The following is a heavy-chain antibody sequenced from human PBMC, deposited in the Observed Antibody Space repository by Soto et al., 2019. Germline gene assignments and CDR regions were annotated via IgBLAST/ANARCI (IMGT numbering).Heavy chain of an antibody. V-gene: IGHV3-30*18. CDR1: QFTFSNYG. CDR3: AKDRSPGNYNLYFDS. CDR2: ISFDGSIQ. J-gene: IGHJ4*02. Sequence: GGSLRLSCEGSQFTFSNYGMHWVRQAPGKGLEWVAVISFDGSIQYYADSVKGRFTISRDNSKNTLFLQMNGLTPEDTAVYFCAKDRSPGNYNLYFDSWGQGTLVTVSS. D-gene: IGHD1-1*01.